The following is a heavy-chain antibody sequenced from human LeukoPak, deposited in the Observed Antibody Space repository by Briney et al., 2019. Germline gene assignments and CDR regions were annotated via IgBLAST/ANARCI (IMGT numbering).Heavy chain of an antibody. J-gene: IGHJ3*02. V-gene: IGHV3-48*01. CDR3: ARDYYYDSSGFEFDAFDI. Sequence: GGSLRLSCAASGCTFSSYSMDWVRQAPGKGLEWVSYISSSSSTIYYADSVKGRFTISRDNAKNSLYLQMNSLRAEDTAVYYCARDYYYDSSGFEFDAFDIWGQGTMVTVSS. D-gene: IGHD3-22*01. CDR2: ISSSSSTI. CDR1: GCTFSSYS.